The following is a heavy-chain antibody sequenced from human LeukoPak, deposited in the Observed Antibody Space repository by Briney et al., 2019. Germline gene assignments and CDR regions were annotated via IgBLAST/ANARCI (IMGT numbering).Heavy chain of an antibody. CDR1: GFTFSNYW. Sequence: GGSLRLSCATSGFTFSNYWVHWVRQAPGKGLVWVSRINPDGSTINYADSVKGRFTISRDNAKNTLYLQMNSLRAEDTAVYYCATAGNYRFDYWGQGTLVTVSS. J-gene: IGHJ4*02. V-gene: IGHV3-74*01. D-gene: IGHD1-7*01. CDR3: ATAGNYRFDY. CDR2: INPDGSTI.